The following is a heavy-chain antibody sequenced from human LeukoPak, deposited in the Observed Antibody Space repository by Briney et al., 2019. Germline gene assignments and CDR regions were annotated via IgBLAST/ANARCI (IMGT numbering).Heavy chain of an antibody. J-gene: IGHJ4*02. Sequence: GGSLRLSCAGSGFTFSNHAMSWVRQAPGKGLEWVSGISGTGAYTDYAESVRGRLTISRDNSKNTVYLQMKSLRGEDTAIYYCAKGHRSGRSMPLFDFWGQGTLVTVSS. D-gene: IGHD6-19*01. V-gene: IGHV3-23*01. CDR2: ISGTGAYT. CDR3: AKGHRSGRSMPLFDF. CDR1: GFTFSNHA.